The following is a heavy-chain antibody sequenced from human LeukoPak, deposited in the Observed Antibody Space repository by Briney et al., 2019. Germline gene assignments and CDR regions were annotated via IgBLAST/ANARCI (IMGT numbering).Heavy chain of an antibody. J-gene: IGHJ6*01. CDR1: GGSFSGYY. Sequence: SETLSLTCAVYGGSFSGYYWSWIRQPPGKGLEWIGEINHSGSTNYNPSLKSRVTISVDTSKNQFSLKLSSVTAADTAVYYCARHYGSGRSYYFYGMDVWGKGPRSPSPQ. D-gene: IGHD2-15*01. V-gene: IGHV4-34*01. CDR2: INHSGST. CDR3: ARHYGSGRSYYFYGMDV.